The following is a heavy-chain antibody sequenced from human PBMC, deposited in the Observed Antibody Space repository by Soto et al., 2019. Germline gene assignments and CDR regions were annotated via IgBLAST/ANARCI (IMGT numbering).Heavy chain of an antibody. CDR2: IYYSGST. D-gene: IGHD3-3*02. J-gene: IGHJ6*03. CDR3: ARNRIRKKGPWQHYDYYIAA. V-gene: IGHV4-39*01. CDR1: GGSSSSSSYY. Sequence: PLETLSLTCTVSGGSSSSSSYYWGWIRQPPGKGLEWIGSIYYSGSTYYNPSLKSRVTISVDTSKNQFSLKLSSVTAADTAVDYCARNRIRKKGPWQHYDYYIAACGKGTTVTVT.